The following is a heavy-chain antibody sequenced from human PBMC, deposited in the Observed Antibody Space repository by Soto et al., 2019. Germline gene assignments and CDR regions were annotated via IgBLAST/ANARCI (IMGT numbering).Heavy chain of an antibody. CDR3: AEGLLYYYYWGL. CDR1: GFTFSSYA. J-gene: IGHJ1*01. CDR2: ISGSGGST. V-gene: IGHV3-23*01. D-gene: IGHD3-10*01. Sequence: EVQLLESGGGLVQPGGSLRLSCAASGFTFSSYAMSWVRQAPGKGLEWVSAISGSGGSTYYADDVKGRFTISRDNYKKTLYLQMNRLRAEDPAGDYCAEGLLYYYYWGLWGQGTLVTVSS.